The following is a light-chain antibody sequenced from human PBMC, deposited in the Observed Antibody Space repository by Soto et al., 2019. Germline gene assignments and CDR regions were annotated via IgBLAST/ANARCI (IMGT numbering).Light chain of an antibody. CDR2: EVT. CDR1: SSDVGGYNY. J-gene: IGLJ1*01. V-gene: IGLV2-8*01. Sequence: QSVLTQPPSASGSPGQSVTISCTGTSSDVGGYNYVSWYQQHPGKAPKLMIYEVTKRPSGVPDRFSGSKSGNTASLTVSGLLAEDEADYYCYSYGGTNRVFGTGTKLTVL. CDR3: YSYGGTNRV.